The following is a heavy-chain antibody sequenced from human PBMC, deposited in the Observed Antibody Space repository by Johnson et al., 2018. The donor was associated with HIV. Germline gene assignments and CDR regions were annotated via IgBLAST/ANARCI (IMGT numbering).Heavy chain of an antibody. J-gene: IGHJ3*02. CDR1: GFTVSSNY. CDR2: IYSGGST. Sequence: VQLVESGGGLVQPGRSLRLSCAASGFTVSSNYMSWVRQAPGKGLEWVSVIYSGGSTYYADSVKGRFTISRDNSKNTLYLQMNSLRAEDTAVYYCAREMAATNAWALDIWGQGTMVTVSS. D-gene: IGHD5-24*01. V-gene: IGHV3-66*01. CDR3: AREMAATNAWALDI.